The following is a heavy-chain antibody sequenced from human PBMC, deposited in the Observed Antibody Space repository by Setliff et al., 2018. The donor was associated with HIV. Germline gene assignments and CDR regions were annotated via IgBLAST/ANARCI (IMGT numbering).Heavy chain of an antibody. V-gene: IGHV1-69*13. CDR1: GGTFSSYA. J-gene: IGHJ5*01. D-gene: IGHD3-10*01. CDR2: IIHNFDTT. CDR3: ARGAALTMVRGVSDSGLDS. Sequence: SVKVSCKASGGTFSSYAISWVRQAPGQGLEWMGGIIHNFDTTKYPQKFQGRVTITADESTTTAYMELSSLTSEDTGVYYCARGAALTMVRGVSDSGLDSWGQGTMVTVSS.